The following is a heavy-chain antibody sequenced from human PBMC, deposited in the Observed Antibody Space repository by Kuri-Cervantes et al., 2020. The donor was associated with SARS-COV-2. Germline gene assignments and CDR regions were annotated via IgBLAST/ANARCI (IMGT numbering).Heavy chain of an antibody. J-gene: IGHJ3*02. Sequence: GGSLKISCAASGFTFSSYWMSWVRQAPGKGLEWVANIKQDGSEKYYVDSVKGRFTISRDNAKNSLYLQMNSLRAEDTAVYYCASSRGSWENDAFDIWGQGTMVTVSS. CDR3: ASSRGSWENDAFDI. D-gene: IGHD6-13*01. CDR1: GFTFSSYW. CDR2: IKQDGSEK. V-gene: IGHV3-7*01.